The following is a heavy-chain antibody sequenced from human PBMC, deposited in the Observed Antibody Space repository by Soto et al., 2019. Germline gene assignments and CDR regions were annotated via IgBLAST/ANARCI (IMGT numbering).Heavy chain of an antibody. Sequence: GGSLRLSCAASGFTFSSYAMSWVRQAPGKGLEWVSAISGSGGSTYYADSVKGRFTISRDNSKNTLYLQMNSLRAEDTAVYYCAKDTSEEMATISFDSWGQGTLVTVSS. J-gene: IGHJ4*02. V-gene: IGHV3-23*01. CDR1: GFTFSSYA. D-gene: IGHD5-12*01. CDR3: AKDTSEEMATISFDS. CDR2: ISGSGGST.